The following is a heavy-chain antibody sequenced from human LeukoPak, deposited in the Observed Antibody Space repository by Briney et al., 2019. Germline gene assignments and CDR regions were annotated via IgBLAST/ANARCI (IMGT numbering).Heavy chain of an antibody. D-gene: IGHD1-26*01. CDR1: GGSISSYY. CDR2: IYTSGST. Sequence: PSETLSLTCTVSGGSISSYYWSWIRQPAGKGLEWIGRIYTSGSTNYNPSLKSRVTISVDKSKNQFSLKLSSVSAAATAVYYCAREGAANFYYYYYYMDVWGKGTTVTVSS. CDR3: AREGAANFYYYYYYMDV. J-gene: IGHJ6*03. V-gene: IGHV4-4*07.